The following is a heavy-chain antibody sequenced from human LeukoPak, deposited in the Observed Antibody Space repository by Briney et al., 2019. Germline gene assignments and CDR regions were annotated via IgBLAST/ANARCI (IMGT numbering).Heavy chain of an antibody. CDR2: IYYSGST. D-gene: IGHD3-16*01. Sequence: PSETLSLTCTVSGGSISSSSYYWGWIRQPPGKGLEWIGSIYYSGSTYYNPSLKSRVTISVDTSKNQFSLKLSSVTAADTAVYYCARESPYTRYYYYYMDVWGKGTTVTVSS. V-gene: IGHV4-39*07. CDR3: ARESPYTRYYYYYMDV. CDR1: GGSISSSSYY. J-gene: IGHJ6*03.